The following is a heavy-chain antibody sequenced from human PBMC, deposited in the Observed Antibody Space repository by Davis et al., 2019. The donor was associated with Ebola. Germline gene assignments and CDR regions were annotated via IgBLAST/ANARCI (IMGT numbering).Heavy chain of an antibody. J-gene: IGHJ6*02. CDR3: ASDLVRLAAAGPHYIYYYYGMDV. V-gene: IGHV3-30-3*01. Sequence: PGGSLRLSCAASGFTFSSYAMHWVRQAPGKGLEWVAVISYDGSNKYYADSVKGRFTISRDNSKNTLYLQMNSLRAEDTAVYYCASDLVRLAAAGPHYIYYYYGMDVWGQGTTVTVSS. D-gene: IGHD6-13*01. CDR2: ISYDGSNK. CDR1: GFTFSSYA.